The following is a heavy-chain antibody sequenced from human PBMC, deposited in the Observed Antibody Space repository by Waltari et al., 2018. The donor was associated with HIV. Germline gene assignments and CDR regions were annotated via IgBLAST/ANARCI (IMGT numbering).Heavy chain of an antibody. CDR3: ARDDYVTSSIDY. V-gene: IGHV3-33*01. D-gene: IGHD2-2*01. CDR2: IWSEGTNK. Sequence: QVQLVESGGGVVQLGRYLRLSGAASRFSFNNYRMHWVLQAPGKGLGWLAVIWSEGTNKFYAGSVKGRFSISRDNSKNTLYLQMNSLRADDTALYYCARDDYVTSSIDYWGQGTLVTVSS. J-gene: IGHJ4*02. CDR1: RFSFNNYR.